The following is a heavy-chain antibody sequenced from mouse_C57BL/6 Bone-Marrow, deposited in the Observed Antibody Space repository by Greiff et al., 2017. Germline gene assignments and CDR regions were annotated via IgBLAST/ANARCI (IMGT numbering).Heavy chain of an antibody. CDR2: IFPGDGAT. CDR3: ARFYGSSYYAMDY. Sequence: QVQLQQSGPELVKPGASVTISCKASGYAFSSSWMNWVKQRPGKGLEWIGRIFPGDGATNSNWQFKGKATLTADKSSSTAYMQLISLTSEDSAVYFCARFYGSSYYAMDYWGQGTSVTVSS. V-gene: IGHV1-82*01. CDR1: GYAFSSSW. J-gene: IGHJ4*01. D-gene: IGHD1-1*01.